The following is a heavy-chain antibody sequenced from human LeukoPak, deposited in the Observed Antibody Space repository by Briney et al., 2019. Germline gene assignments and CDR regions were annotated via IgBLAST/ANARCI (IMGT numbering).Heavy chain of an antibody. CDR3: AREVHYGSGSYFSHYYYYMDV. CDR2: IKQDGSEK. J-gene: IGHJ6*03. CDR1: GFTFSNYN. Sequence: GGSLRLSCAASGFTFSNYNMNWVRQTPGKGLEWVANIKQDGSEKYYADSVKGRFTISRDNAKNSLYLQMNSLRAEDTAVYYCAREVHYGSGSYFSHYYYYMDVWGKGTTVTVSS. D-gene: IGHD3-10*01. V-gene: IGHV3-7*01.